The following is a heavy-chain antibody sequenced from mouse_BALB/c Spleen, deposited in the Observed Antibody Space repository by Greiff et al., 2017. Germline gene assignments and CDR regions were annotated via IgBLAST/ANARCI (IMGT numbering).Heavy chain of an antibody. J-gene: IGHJ4*01. V-gene: IGHV1-82*01. CDR2: IYPGDGDT. CDR1: GYAFSSSW. CDR3: ARSGITTDYAMDY. D-gene: IGHD2-4*01. Sequence: QVQLQQSGPELVKPGASVKISCKASGYAFSSSWMNWVKQRPGQGLEWIGRIYPGDGDTNYNGKFKGKATLTADKSSSTAYMQLSSLTSVDSAVYFCARSGITTDYAMDYWGQGTSVTVSS.